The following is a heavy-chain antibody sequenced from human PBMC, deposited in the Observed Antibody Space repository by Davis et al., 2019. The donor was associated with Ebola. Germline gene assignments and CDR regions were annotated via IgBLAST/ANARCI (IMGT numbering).Heavy chain of an antibody. CDR3: ARDASYSSGWYEGWFDP. CDR1: GFTFSDYY. D-gene: IGHD6-19*01. Sequence: PGGSLRLSCEVSGFTFSDYYMSWIRQAPGKGLEWIAYIGPSGNSFYCADSVKGRFTISRDNSKNTLYLQMNSLRAEDTAVYYCARDASYSSGWYEGWFDPWGQGTLVTVSS. V-gene: IGHV3-11*04. J-gene: IGHJ5*02. CDR2: IGPSGNSF.